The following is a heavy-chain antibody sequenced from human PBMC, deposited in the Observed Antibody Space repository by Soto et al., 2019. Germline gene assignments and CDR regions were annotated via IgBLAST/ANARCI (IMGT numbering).Heavy chain of an antibody. CDR1: GGSINSYY. CDR2: IFYIGTT. J-gene: IGHJ4*02. V-gene: IGHV4-59*08. Sequence: PSETLSLTCTVSGGSINSYYWSWIRQPPGKGLECIGFIFYIGTTNYNPSLKSRVTISLDTSKSQFSLNLSSVTAAATAMYYCARVSTSGSWDFDYWGQGTLVTVSS. CDR3: ARVSTSGSWDFDY. D-gene: IGHD1-26*01.